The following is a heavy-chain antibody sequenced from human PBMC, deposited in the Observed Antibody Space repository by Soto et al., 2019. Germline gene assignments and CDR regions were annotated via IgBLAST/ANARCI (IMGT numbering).Heavy chain of an antibody. CDR2: IYWDDDK. V-gene: IGHV2-5*02. CDR3: AHSKKDIPTIWDAFDI. J-gene: IGHJ3*02. D-gene: IGHD1-1*01. CDR1: GFSLSTTEVG. Sequence: QITLKESGPTLVKPTQTLTLTCTFSGFSLSTTEVGMGWIRQPPGKALEWLALIYWDDDKRYSPSLKRRLTITKNPSKNQVVLTMTNMDPVDTATYYCAHSKKDIPTIWDAFDIGGQGTMVPVSS.